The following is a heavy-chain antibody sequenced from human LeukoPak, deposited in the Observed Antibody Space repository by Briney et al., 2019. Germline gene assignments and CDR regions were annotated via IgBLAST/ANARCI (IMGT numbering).Heavy chain of an antibody. D-gene: IGHD3-10*01. Sequence: PGGSLRLSCAASGFTLSSYAMSWVRQAPGKGLEWVSAISGSGGSTYYADSVKGRFTISRDNSKNTLYLQMNSLRAEDTAVYYCAKKPGRAYYYGSGSLFDYWGQGTLVTVSS. CDR1: GFTLSSYA. CDR3: AKKPGRAYYYGSGSLFDY. J-gene: IGHJ4*02. CDR2: ISGSGGST. V-gene: IGHV3-23*01.